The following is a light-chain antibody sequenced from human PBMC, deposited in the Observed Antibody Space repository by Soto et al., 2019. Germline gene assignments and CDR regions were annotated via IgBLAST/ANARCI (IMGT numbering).Light chain of an antibody. J-gene: IGLJ2*01. CDR1: SSDVGGYNY. Sequence: QSALTQPPSASGSPGQSVTISCTGTSSDVGGYNYVSWYQQHPGKAPKLMIYEVSKRPSGVPDRFSGSKSGNTASLTVSGLQAEDEADYYSSSYAGSNNHVVFGGGTKLTVL. V-gene: IGLV2-8*01. CDR3: SSYAGSNNHVV. CDR2: EVS.